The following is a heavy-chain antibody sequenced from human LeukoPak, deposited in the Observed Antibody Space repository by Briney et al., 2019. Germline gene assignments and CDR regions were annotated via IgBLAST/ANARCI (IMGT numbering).Heavy chain of an antibody. V-gene: IGHV4-39*01. J-gene: IGHJ4*02. CDR2: IYYSGST. CDR1: GGSISGSSYY. D-gene: IGHD5-12*01. Sequence: SETLSLTCTVSGGSISGSSYYWGWIRQPPEKGLEWIGSIYYSGSTYYNPSLKSRVTISVDTSKNQFSLKLSSVTAADTAVYYCGRHYGPVSGYVVYWGQGTLVTVSS. CDR3: GRHYGPVSGYVVY.